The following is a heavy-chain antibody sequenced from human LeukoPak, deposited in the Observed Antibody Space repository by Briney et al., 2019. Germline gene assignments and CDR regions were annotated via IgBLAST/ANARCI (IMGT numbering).Heavy chain of an antibody. Sequence: ASVKVSCKASGYTFTSYDISWVRQAPGQGLEWMGWINPNRGGANYAQKFQGRVTMTRDTSISTAYMELSRLRSDDTAVYYCARGDIVVVVAALAPYYYYGMDVWGQGTTVTVSS. CDR2: INPNRGGA. V-gene: IGHV1-2*02. D-gene: IGHD2-15*01. CDR3: ARGDIVVVVAALAPYYYYGMDV. CDR1: GYTFTSYD. J-gene: IGHJ6*02.